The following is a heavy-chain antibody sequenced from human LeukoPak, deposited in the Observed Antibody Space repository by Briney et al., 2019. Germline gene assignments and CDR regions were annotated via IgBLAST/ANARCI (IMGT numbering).Heavy chain of an antibody. J-gene: IGHJ4*02. Sequence: PSETLSLTCAVYGGSFSGYYWSWIRQPPGKGLEWIGEINHSGSTNCNPSLKSRVTISVDTSKNQFSLKLSSVTAADTAVYYCAPSAAAGTRFDSWGQGTLVTVSS. V-gene: IGHV4-34*01. D-gene: IGHD6-13*01. CDR2: INHSGST. CDR3: APSAAAGTRFDS. CDR1: GGSFSGYY.